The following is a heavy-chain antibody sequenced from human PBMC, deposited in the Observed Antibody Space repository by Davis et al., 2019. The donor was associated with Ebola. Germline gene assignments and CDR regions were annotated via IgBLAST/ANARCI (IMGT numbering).Heavy chain of an antibody. J-gene: IGHJ4*02. D-gene: IGHD6-13*01. V-gene: IGHV1-3*01. CDR1: GYTFTNYD. CDR3: ARGIAAAAFDY. Sequence: ASVKVSCKASGYTFTNYDINWVRQAPGQRLEWMGWINAGNGNTKYSQRFQGRVTITRDTSASTAYMELSSLRSEDTAVYYCARGIAAAAFDYWGQGTLVTVSS. CDR2: INAGNGNT.